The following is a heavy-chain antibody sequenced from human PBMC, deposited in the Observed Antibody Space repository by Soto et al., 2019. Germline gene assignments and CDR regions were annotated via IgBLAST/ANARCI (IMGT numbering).Heavy chain of an antibody. J-gene: IGHJ4*02. CDR2: VSNRGSGT. D-gene: IGHD3-22*01. Sequence: PGGSLRLSCAASGFTFSSFAMSWVRQAPGKGLEWISLVSNRGSGTYYADSVKGRFTISRDNSKNTLYLQMNSLRAEDTAVYYCAKDLYHDSRSWSIDYWGQGTLVTVSS. CDR3: AKDLYHDSRSWSIDY. CDR1: GFTFSSFA. V-gene: IGHV3-23*01.